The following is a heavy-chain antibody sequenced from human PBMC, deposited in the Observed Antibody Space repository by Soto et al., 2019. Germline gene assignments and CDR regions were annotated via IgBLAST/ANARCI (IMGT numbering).Heavy chain of an antibody. CDR1: GLTFSSYS. Sequence: PGGSLRLSCAASGLTFSSYSMNWVRQAPGKGLEWVSSISSTTNYKYYADSVKGRFTISRDNAKNSLYLQMNSLRAEDTAVYFCARDRGTPDAFDIWGQGTMVTVSS. D-gene: IGHD3-10*01. J-gene: IGHJ3*02. V-gene: IGHV3-21*01. CDR2: ISSTTNYK. CDR3: ARDRGTPDAFDI.